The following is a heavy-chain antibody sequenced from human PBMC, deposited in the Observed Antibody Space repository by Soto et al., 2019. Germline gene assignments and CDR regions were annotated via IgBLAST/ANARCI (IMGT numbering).Heavy chain of an antibody. CDR3: AKSWGDTWQESAFHI. CDR2: MSATGGST. D-gene: IGHD5-18*01. J-gene: IGHJ3*02. CDR1: GFSFSSYS. Sequence: QLLESGGDLIQPGGPLRLSCAASGFSFSSYSMSWVRQAPGKGLEWVSGMSATGGSTYYVDSVKGRFIISRDNSWKTLYLQMNSLRADDTAVYYCAKSWGDTWQESAFHIWGLGTMVTVSA. V-gene: IGHV3-23*01.